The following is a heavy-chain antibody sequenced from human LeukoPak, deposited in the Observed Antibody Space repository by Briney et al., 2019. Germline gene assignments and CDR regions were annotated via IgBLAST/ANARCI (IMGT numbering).Heavy chain of an antibody. D-gene: IGHD3-22*01. CDR3: ARMAYDSGGSFHFDY. CDR1: GGSISSYY. Sequence: SETLSLTCTVSGGSISSYYWSWIRQPPGRGLEWIGYIHYSGSTNYNPSLKSRITISVDTSKTHFSLNLKSVTAADMAVYYCARMAYDSGGSFHFDYWGQGTPVTVSS. V-gene: IGHV4-59*08. J-gene: IGHJ4*02. CDR2: IHYSGST.